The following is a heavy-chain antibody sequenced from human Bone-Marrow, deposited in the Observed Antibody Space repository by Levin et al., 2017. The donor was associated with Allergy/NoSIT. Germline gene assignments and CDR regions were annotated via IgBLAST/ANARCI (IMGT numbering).Heavy chain of an antibody. CDR2: IYPSDSET. V-gene: IGHV5-51*01. CDR3: AGLSQFCSGGSCYLEYFDF. D-gene: IGHD2-15*01. J-gene: IGHJ4*02. Sequence: GESLKISCKGSGYRFTSDWIGWVRQMPGKGLEWMGIIYPSDSETRYSPSFQGHVTISADNSIDTAYLQWSSLKASDTAIYYCAGLSQFCSGGSCYLEYFDFWGQGTLVTVSS. CDR1: GYRFTSDW.